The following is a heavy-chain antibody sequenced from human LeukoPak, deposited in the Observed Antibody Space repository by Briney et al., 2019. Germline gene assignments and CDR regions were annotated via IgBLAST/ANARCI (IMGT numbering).Heavy chain of an antibody. D-gene: IGHD1-1*01. CDR3: ADNLSR. CDR2: IYSGGST. Sequence: GGSLRLSCAASGFTVSSNYMSWVRQAPGKGLEWVSVIYSGGSTYYADSVKGRFTISRDSARNSLFLQMNSLRAEDTAVYYCADNLSRWGQGTLVTVSS. CDR1: GFTVSSNY. J-gene: IGHJ4*02. V-gene: IGHV3-53*01.